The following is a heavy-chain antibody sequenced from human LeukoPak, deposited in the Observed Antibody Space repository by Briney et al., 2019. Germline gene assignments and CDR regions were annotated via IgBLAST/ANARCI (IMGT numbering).Heavy chain of an antibody. D-gene: IGHD3-9*01. Sequence: PSQTLSLTCTVSGGSISSGGYYWSWIRQPPGKGLEWIGYIYHSGSTYYNPSLKSRVTISVDRSKNQFSLKLSSVTAADTAVYYCARVGLWGDILHKMIWGQGTLVTVSS. J-gene: IGHJ4*02. CDR1: GGSISSGGYY. V-gene: IGHV4-30-2*01. CDR2: IYHSGST. CDR3: ARVGLWGDILHKMI.